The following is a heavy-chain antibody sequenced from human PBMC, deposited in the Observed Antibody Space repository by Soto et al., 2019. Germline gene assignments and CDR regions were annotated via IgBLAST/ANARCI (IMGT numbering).Heavy chain of an antibody. CDR1: GGSISSSSYY. D-gene: IGHD3-3*01. V-gene: IGHV4-39*01. CDR2: IYYSGST. Sequence: SETLSLTCTVSGGSISSSSYYWGWIRQPPGKGLEWIGSIYYSGSTYYNPSLKSRVTISVDTSKNQFSLKLSSVTAADTAVYYCARIWKDYYYMDVWGKGTTVTVSS. CDR3: ARIWKDYYYMDV. J-gene: IGHJ6*03.